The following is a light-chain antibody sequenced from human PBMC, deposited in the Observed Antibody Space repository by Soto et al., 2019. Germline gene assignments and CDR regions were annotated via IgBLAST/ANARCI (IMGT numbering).Light chain of an antibody. Sequence: PASRFAYEGDRVTITCQASQDMSNYLNWYQQKPGKAPKLLIYDASNLETWVPSRFSGSGSGTDFTFTISNLQPEDIATYYCQQYDNLVTFGGGTKVDIK. CDR1: QDMSNY. CDR3: QQYDNLVT. J-gene: IGKJ4*01. CDR2: DAS. V-gene: IGKV1-33*01.